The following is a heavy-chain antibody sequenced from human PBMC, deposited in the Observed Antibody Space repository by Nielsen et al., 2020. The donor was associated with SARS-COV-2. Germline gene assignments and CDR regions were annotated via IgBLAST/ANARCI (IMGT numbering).Heavy chain of an antibody. J-gene: IGHJ6*03. CDR2: IYYSGST. CDR3: ARVTRITIFGVVTKYYYYYMDV. V-gene: IGHV4-59*01. D-gene: IGHD3-3*01. Sequence: WIRQPPGKGLEWIGYIYYSGSTNYNPSLKSRVTISVDTSKNQFSLKLSSVTAADTAVYYCARVTRITIFGVVTKYYYYYMDVWGKGTTATVSS.